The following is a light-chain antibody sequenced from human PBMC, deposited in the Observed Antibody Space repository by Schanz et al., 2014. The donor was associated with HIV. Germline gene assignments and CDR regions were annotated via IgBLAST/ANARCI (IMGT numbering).Light chain of an antibody. V-gene: IGKV3D-20*02. CDR2: GAS. Sequence: EIVMTQSPATLSLSPGERATLSCRASQSVSSNYLAWYQQKPGQAPRLLIYGASSRAPGIPDRFSGSGSGTEFTLTISSLEPEDFAVYYCQQRYNWPPTFGQGTKLDIK. CDR3: QQRYNWPPT. J-gene: IGKJ2*01. CDR1: QSVSSNY.